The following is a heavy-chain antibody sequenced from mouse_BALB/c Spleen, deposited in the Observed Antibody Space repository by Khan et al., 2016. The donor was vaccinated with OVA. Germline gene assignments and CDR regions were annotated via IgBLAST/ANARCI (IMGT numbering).Heavy chain of an antibody. Sequence: QVQLQQSGPGLVAPSQNLSITCTVSGFSLTGYGVNWVRQPPGKGLEWLGMIWGDGSTDYNSALKSRLSISKDNSKSQVFLKMNSLQTDDTARYYCARELRLGGVAYWGQGTLVTVSA. D-gene: IGHD1-2*01. CDR1: GFSLTGYG. V-gene: IGHV2-6-7*01. CDR3: ARELRLGGVAY. CDR2: IWGDGST. J-gene: IGHJ3*01.